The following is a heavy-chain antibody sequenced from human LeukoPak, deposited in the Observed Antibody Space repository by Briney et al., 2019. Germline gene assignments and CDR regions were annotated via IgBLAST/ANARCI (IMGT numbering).Heavy chain of an antibody. CDR1: GFTFSSYT. V-gene: IGHV3-21*01. Sequence: GGSLRLSCAASGFTFSSYTMNWVRQAPGKGREWVSYISSSSSYIYYTDSVKGRFTISRDNAETSLYLQMNSLRAEDTAVYYCARGSEGYCSGGGCYYGIDVWGQGTTVTVSS. J-gene: IGHJ6*01. CDR3: ARGSEGYCSGGGCYYGIDV. CDR2: ISSSSSYI. D-gene: IGHD2-15*01.